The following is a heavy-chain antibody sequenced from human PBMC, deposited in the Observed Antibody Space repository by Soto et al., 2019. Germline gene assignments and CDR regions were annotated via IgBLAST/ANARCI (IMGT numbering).Heavy chain of an antibody. CDR3: AKAHYYGSGSYYSHFDY. Sequence: GGSLRLSCAASGFTFSSYAMSWVRQAPGKGLEWVSAISGSGGSTYYADSVKGRFTISRDNSKNTLYLQMNSLRAEDTAVYYCAKAHYYGSGSYYSHFDYWGQGTLVTVSA. V-gene: IGHV3-23*01. CDR2: ISGSGGST. CDR1: GFTFSSYA. J-gene: IGHJ4*02. D-gene: IGHD3-10*01.